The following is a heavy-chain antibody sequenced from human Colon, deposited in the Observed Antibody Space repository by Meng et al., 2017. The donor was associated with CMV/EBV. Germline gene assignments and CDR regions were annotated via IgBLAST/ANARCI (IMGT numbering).Heavy chain of an antibody. V-gene: IGHV3-43*01. Sequence: GGSLRLSCAASGFAFADYAMSWVRQAPGKGLEWVSLISRDGDTTYYADPVKGRFTISRHNSKNSLYLQMNSLRTEDTALYYCAKPYESSGYYPLDTWGQGTMVTVSS. CDR3: AKPYESSGYYPLDT. CDR2: ISRDGDTT. CDR1: GFAFADYA. D-gene: IGHD3-22*01. J-gene: IGHJ3*02.